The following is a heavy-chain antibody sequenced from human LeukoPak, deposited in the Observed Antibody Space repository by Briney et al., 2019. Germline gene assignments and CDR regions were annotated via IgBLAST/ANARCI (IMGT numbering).Heavy chain of an antibody. V-gene: IGHV3-23*01. D-gene: IGHD6-19*01. J-gene: IGHJ4*02. CDR2: ISGGGTST. Sequence: RGSLRLSCAASGFTFSSYAMSWVRQAPGKGLEWVSVISGGGTSTYYADSVKGRFTISKDNSRNTLYLQMNSLRAEDTAVYYCAKTFIAVANPIDYWGQGTLVTVSS. CDR3: AKTFIAVANPIDY. CDR1: GFTFSSYA.